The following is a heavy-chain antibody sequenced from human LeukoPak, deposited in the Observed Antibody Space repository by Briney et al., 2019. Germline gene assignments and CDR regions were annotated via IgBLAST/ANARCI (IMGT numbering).Heavy chain of an antibody. J-gene: IGHJ5*01. CDR2: ISWNSGNI. V-gene: IGHV3-9*01. Sequence: GRSLRLSCVASGFSLRGYAMHWVRQPPGKGLEWVSGISWNSGNIGYADSVKGRFTISRDNAKNSLYLQMDILKPEDTAFYYCAKVDGYNSGWYDSWGQGTLVTVSS. CDR1: GFSLRGYA. D-gene: IGHD6-19*01. CDR3: AKVDGYNSGWYDS.